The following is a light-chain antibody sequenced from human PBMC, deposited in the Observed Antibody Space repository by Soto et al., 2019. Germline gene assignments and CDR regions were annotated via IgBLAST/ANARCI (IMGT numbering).Light chain of an antibody. CDR3: ATWDGSLTAVV. CDR2: DNN. V-gene: IGLV1-51*01. CDR1: SSNIGNNY. J-gene: IGLJ3*02. Sequence: QAVVTQPPSVSAAPGQKVTISCSGSSSNIGNNYVSWYQQLPGTAPKLLIYDNNNRPSGIPDRFSGSKSGTSATLGITELQTGDEADYYCATWDGSLTAVVFGGGTKVTVL.